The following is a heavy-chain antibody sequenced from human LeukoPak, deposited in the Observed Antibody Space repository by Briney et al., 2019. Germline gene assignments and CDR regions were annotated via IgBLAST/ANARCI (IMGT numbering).Heavy chain of an antibody. D-gene: IGHD3-10*01. J-gene: IGHJ4*02. CDR1: GYTFTGYY. Sequence: ASVKVSCKASGYTFTGYYMHWVRQAPGQGLEWMGWINPNSGGTNYAQKFQGRVTMTRDTSISTAYMELSRLRSDDTAVYYCAREAITMVRGVTTYYFDYWGQGTLVTVSS. V-gene: IGHV1-2*02. CDR2: INPNSGGT. CDR3: AREAITMVRGVTTYYFDY.